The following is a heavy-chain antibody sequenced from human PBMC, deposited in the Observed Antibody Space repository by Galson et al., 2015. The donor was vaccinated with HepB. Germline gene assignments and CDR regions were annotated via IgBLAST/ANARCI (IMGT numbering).Heavy chain of an antibody. CDR2: ISYDGLNK. CDR1: GFTFSDFT. Sequence: SLRLSCAASGFTFSDFTMHWVRQAPGKGLEWVAVISYDGLNKYYADSVKGRFTISRDNSENTLDLQMNSLRSEDTALYYCARGWKPNQLLLGPDCWGQGTLVTVSS. V-gene: IGHV3-30*01. J-gene: IGHJ4*02. D-gene: IGHD2-2*01. CDR3: ARGWKPNQLLLGPDC.